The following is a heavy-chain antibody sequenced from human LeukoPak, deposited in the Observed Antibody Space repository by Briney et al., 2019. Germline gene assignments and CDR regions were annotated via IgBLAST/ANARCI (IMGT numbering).Heavy chain of an antibody. CDR3: ARGIVGAARPNWFDP. D-gene: IGHD1-26*01. Sequence: SETLSLTCTVSGDSISRYYWSWIRQPPGKGLEWVGYIYYSGSTNYNPSLKSRVTISVDTSKNQFSLKLSSVTAADTAVYYCARGIVGAARPNWFDPWGQGTLVTVSS. CDR2: IYYSGST. CDR1: GDSISRYY. V-gene: IGHV4-59*01. J-gene: IGHJ5*02.